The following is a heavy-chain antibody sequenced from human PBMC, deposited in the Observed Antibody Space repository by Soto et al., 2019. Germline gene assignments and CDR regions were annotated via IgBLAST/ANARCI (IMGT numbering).Heavy chain of an antibody. D-gene: IGHD4-4*01. J-gene: IGHJ4*02. V-gene: IGHV3-23*01. CDR3: ARVASDYINSVDH. Sequence: EVQLLESGGDLVQPGGSLRLSCAASGFTFNAYAMTWVRQAPGKGLEWVSAIGGSGGNRYYAASVKGRFTISRVNSKDTVDLQMNSLRVEDTAVYYCARVASDYINSVDHWGQGILVTVSS. CDR1: GFTFNAYA. CDR2: IGGSGGNR.